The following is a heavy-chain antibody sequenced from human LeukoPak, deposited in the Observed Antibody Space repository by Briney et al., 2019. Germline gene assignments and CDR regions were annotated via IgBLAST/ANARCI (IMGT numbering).Heavy chain of an antibody. V-gene: IGHV1-69*05. CDR1: GGTFSSYA. Sequence: SVKVCCKASGGTFSSYAISWVRQAPGQGLEWMGGIIPIFGTANYAQKFQGRVTITTDESTSTAYMELSSLRSEDTAVYYCARDRGVEMATITWSYFDYWGQGTLVTVSS. CDR3: ARDRGVEMATITWSYFDY. J-gene: IGHJ4*02. CDR2: IIPIFGTA. D-gene: IGHD5-24*01.